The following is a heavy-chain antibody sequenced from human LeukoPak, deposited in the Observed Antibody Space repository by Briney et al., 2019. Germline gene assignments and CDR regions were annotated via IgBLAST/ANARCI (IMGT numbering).Heavy chain of an antibody. V-gene: IGHV1-69*13. D-gene: IGHD5-12*01. CDR1: GGTFSSYA. CDR2: IIPIFGTA. J-gene: IGHJ4*02. CDR3: ATVSGYDSPYYFDY. Sequence: SVKVSCKASGGTFSSYAISWVRQAPGQGLEWMGGIIPIFGTANYAQKFQGRVTITADESTRTAYMELSSLRSEDTAVYYCATVSGYDSPYYFDYWGQGTLVTVSS.